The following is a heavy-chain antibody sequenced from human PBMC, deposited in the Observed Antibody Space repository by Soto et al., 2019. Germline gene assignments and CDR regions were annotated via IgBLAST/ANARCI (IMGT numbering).Heavy chain of an antibody. CDR3: ARGGQYHQPYQFDF. D-gene: IGHD2-2*01. J-gene: IGHJ4*02. V-gene: IGHV3-23*01. CDR2: LTGNGGAT. CDR1: GFTFGTFG. Sequence: EVKLWESGGGLVLPGGSLGLSCEASGFTFGTFGMSWGRRAPGKGLGGVSGLTGNGGATCYADSVKGRFTISRDNPKNTLSLQMNSLRVDDTAVYYCARGGQYHQPYQFDFWGQGTLVTVSS.